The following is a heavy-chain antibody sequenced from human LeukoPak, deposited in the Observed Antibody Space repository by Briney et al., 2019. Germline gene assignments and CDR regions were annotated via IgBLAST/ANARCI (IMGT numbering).Heavy chain of an antibody. CDR2: INHSGST. V-gene: IGHV4-34*01. Sequence: SETLSLTCAVYGGSFSGYYWSWIPQPPGKGLEWIGEINHSGSTNYHPSLTSRVTISVDTSKNQFSLKLSSVTAADTAVYYCARGLVSAARTPGYWGQGTLVTVSS. D-gene: IGHD6-6*01. CDR1: GGSFSGYY. CDR3: ARGLVSAARTPGY. J-gene: IGHJ4*02.